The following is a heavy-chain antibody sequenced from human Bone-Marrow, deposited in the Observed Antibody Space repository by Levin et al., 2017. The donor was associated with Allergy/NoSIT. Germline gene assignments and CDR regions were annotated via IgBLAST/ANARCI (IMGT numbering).Heavy chain of an antibody. Sequence: KISCKASGGTFSSDSISWVRQAPGQGLEWMGRIIPFLDIATYAQNFQDRVTFTVDKSTNTAYVELTSLRSDDTAVYYCARDSVPTGDFDTWGQGTLVTVSS. CDR1: GGTFSSDS. D-gene: IGHD1-14*01. CDR3: ARDSVPTGDFDT. J-gene: IGHJ4*02. V-gene: IGHV1-69*04. CDR2: IIPFLDIA.